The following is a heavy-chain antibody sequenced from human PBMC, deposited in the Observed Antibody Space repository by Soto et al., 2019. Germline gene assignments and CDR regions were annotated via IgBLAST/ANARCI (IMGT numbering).Heavy chain of an antibody. D-gene: IGHD2-2*01. CDR3: ARDSCTNTICAADY. CDR2: ISGSGGSTI. Sequence: GGSLRLSGAASGFTFSSYSISWVRQAPWKGLEWVSAISGSGGSTIYYADSVKGRFTISRDNAKNSLYLQMNSLRDADTAVYYCARDSCTNTICAADYWGQGNLVAVSS. CDR1: GFTFSSYS. J-gene: IGHJ4*02. V-gene: IGHV3-23*01.